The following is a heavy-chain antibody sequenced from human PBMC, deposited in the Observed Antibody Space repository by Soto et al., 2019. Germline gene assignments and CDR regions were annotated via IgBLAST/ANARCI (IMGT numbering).Heavy chain of an antibody. V-gene: IGHV3-74*01. J-gene: IGHJ4*01. D-gene: IGHD2-15*01. CDR1: GFTFSSYW. CDR3: ARAFRCVGGDACYSPFAY. Sequence: EVQLVESGGGLVQPGGSLRLSCAASGFTFSSYWIYWVRQAPGKGPVWVSRISSDGTRISYGDSVKGRFTISRDNAKNALYLQMNSLRAEDTAVYYCARAFRCVGGDACYSPFAYWGHGTLVTVSS. CDR2: ISSDGTRI.